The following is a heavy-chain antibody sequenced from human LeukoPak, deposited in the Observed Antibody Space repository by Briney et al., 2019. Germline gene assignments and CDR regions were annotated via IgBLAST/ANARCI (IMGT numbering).Heavy chain of an antibody. V-gene: IGHV4-59*01. D-gene: IGHD3-3*01. Sequence: SETLSLTCTVSGGSISSYYWSWIRQPPGKGLEWIGYIYYSGSTNYNPSLKSRVTISVDTSKNQFSLKLSSVTAADTAVYYCARTDGYDFWSRTPFDYWGQGTLATVSS. CDR3: ARTDGYDFWSRTPFDY. J-gene: IGHJ4*02. CDR2: IYYSGST. CDR1: GGSISSYY.